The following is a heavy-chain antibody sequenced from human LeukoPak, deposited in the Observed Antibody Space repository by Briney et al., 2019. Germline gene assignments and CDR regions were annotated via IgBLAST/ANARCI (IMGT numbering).Heavy chain of an antibody. Sequence: GGSLRLSCAVSGFSVTNNYMSWVRPAAGKGLEWVSVFYVGGATYYADSVKGRFTISRDNSENTLYLQMKSLRAEDTAVYYCARGDGYNFFDYWGQGTLVTVSS. CDR1: GFSVTNNY. D-gene: IGHD5-24*01. V-gene: IGHV3-53*01. CDR3: ARGDGYNFFDY. J-gene: IGHJ4*02. CDR2: FYVGGAT.